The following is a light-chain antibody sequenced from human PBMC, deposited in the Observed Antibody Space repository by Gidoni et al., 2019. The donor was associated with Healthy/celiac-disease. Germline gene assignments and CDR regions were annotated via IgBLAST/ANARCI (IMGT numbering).Light chain of an antibody. Sequence: DIQVTQSPSSLSASVGDRVTITCGASQGISNYLAWYQQKPGKVPKLLIYAASTLQSGVPSRFSGSGSGTDFTLTISSLQPEDVATYYCQKYNSAPRTFXXXTKVEIK. CDR2: AAS. CDR1: QGISNY. CDR3: QKYNSAPRT. V-gene: IGKV1-27*01. J-gene: IGKJ1*01.